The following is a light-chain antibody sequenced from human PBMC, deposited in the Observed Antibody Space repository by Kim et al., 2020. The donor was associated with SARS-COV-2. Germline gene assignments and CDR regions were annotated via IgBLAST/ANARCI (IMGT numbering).Light chain of an antibody. Sequence: GQRVTISCSGSASNSGSHSVNWYQRLPGAAPKLLIYSHDLRPSGVPDRFSASKSGTSASLAISGLQPEDEADFFCAAWDDSLDGWVFGGGTQLTVL. CDR3: AAWDDSLDGWV. V-gene: IGLV1-44*01. CDR2: SHD. CDR1: ASNSGSHS. J-gene: IGLJ3*02.